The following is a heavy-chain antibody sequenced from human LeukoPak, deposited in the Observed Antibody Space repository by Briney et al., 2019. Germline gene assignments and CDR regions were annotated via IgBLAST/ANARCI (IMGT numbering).Heavy chain of an antibody. CDR1: GGTFSSYA. V-gene: IGHV1-69*13. CDR3: ARGKYSYGFGYYYYGMDV. Sequence: ASVKVSCKASGGTFSSYAISWVRQAPGQGLEWMGGIIPIFGTANYAQKFQGRVTITADESTSTAYMELSSLRSEDTAVYYCARGKYSYGFGYYYYGMDVWGQGTTVTVSS. D-gene: IGHD5-18*01. CDR2: IIPIFGTA. J-gene: IGHJ6*02.